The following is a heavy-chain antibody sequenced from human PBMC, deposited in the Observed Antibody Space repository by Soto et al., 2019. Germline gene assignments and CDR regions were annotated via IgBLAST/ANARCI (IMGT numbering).Heavy chain of an antibody. Sequence: QLQLQESGPGLVKPSETLSLTCTVSGASISRSTYYWGWIRQPPGKGLEWIGTIYSSGSTYYNPSLKSRVTLSVDTSKHQVPPNLTSVTAAVTALDFCARQPLFRSAYLNAFDIWGQGTMLTVSS. CDR2: IYSSGST. V-gene: IGHV4-39*01. D-gene: IGHD3-22*01. J-gene: IGHJ3*02. CDR1: GASISRSTYY. CDR3: ARQPLFRSAYLNAFDI.